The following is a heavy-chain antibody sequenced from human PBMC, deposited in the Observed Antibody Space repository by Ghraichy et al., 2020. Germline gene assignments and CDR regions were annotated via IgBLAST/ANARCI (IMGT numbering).Heavy chain of an antibody. CDR1: GFTFSSYW. CDR2: IKQDGSEK. V-gene: IGHV3-7*03. D-gene: IGHD6-19*01. CDR3: ARDRQWLPEYYYYYYGMDV. Sequence: GGSLRLSCAASGFTFSSYWMSWVRQAPGKGLEWVANIKQDGSEKYYVDSVKGRFTISRDNAKNSLYLQMNSLRAEDTAVYYCARDRQWLPEYYYYYYGMDVWGQGTTVTGSS. J-gene: IGHJ6*02.